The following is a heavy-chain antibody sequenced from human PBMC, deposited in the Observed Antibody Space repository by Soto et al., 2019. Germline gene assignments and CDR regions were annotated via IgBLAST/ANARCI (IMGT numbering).Heavy chain of an antibody. D-gene: IGHD1-26*01. Sequence: EVQLVESGGGLVQPGGSLRLSCAASGFTFSSYEMNWVRQAPGKGLEWVSYISSSGSTIYYADSVKGRFTISRDNAKNSLYLQMNSLRDEDTAVYYCARDRRVGATKWFDPWGQGTLVTVSS. CDR2: ISSSGSTI. J-gene: IGHJ5*02. CDR3: ARDRRVGATKWFDP. CDR1: GFTFSSYE. V-gene: IGHV3-48*03.